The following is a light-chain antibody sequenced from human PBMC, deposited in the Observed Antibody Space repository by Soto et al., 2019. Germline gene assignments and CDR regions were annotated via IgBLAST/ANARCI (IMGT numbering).Light chain of an antibody. J-gene: IGLJ2*01. Sequence: QSVLTQLPSVSGAPGQRVTISCTGSSSNIGAGYDVHWYQQLPGTAPKLLIYGNSNRPSGVPDRFSGSKSGTSASLAITGLQAEDEADYYCQSYDSSLSGVFGGGTKRTVL. CDR1: SSNIGAGYD. V-gene: IGLV1-40*01. CDR2: GNS. CDR3: QSYDSSLSGV.